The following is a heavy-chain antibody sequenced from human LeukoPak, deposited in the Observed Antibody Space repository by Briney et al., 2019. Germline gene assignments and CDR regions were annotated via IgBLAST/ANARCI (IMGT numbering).Heavy chain of an antibody. J-gene: IGHJ3*02. Sequence: SETLSLTCTVSGGSISSGSYYWSWIRQPAGKGLEWIGRIYTSGSTNYNPSLKRRVTISVDTSKNQFSLKLSSVTAADTAVYYCARDRPNYDFWSGYPYGDAFDIWGQGTMVTVSS. V-gene: IGHV4-61*02. CDR1: GGSISSGSYY. D-gene: IGHD3-3*01. CDR2: IYTSGST. CDR3: ARDRPNYDFWSGYPYGDAFDI.